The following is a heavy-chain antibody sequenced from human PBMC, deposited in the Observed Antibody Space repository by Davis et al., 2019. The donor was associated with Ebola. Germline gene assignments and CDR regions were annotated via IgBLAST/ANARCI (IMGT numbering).Heavy chain of an antibody. CDR2: ISAYNGDT. D-gene: IGHD6-13*01. Sequence: ASVKVSCKASGYTFTSYGISWVRPAPGQGLEWMGWISAYNGDTNYAQKLQGRVTMTTDTSTSTAYMELRSLRSDDTAVYYCARDSSSWAESDYWGQGTLVIVSS. V-gene: IGHV1-18*01. CDR1: GYTFTSYG. CDR3: ARDSSSWAESDY. J-gene: IGHJ4*02.